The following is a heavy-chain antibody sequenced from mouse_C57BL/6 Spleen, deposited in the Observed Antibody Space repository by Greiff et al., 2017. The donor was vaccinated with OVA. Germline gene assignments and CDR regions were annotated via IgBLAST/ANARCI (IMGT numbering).Heavy chain of an antibody. CDR1: GFTFSSYA. Sequence: EVNVVESGGGLVKPGGSLKLSCAASGFTFSSYAMSWVRQTPEKRLEWVATISDGGSYTYYPDNVKGRFTISRDNAKDNLYLQMSHLKSEDTAMYYCARGGYEDWYFDVWGTGTTVTVSS. CDR2: ISDGGSYT. D-gene: IGHD3-1*01. V-gene: IGHV5-4*03. CDR3: ARGGYEDWYFDV. J-gene: IGHJ1*03.